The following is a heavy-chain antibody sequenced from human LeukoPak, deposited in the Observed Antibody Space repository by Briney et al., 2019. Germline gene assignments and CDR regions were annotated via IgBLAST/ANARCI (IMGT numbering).Heavy chain of an antibody. CDR2: INTISGGT. CDR3: ARDPPIGGADVFDI. D-gene: IGHD3-10*01. J-gene: IGHJ3*02. Sequence: SVKVSCTASGYTFTGYYMHWVRHAPQQGLEWIGWINTISGGTNYAQKFQGRVFMTRDTSISTAYMELSRLTSDDTDVYYCARDPPIGGADVFDIWGQGTMVTVSS. V-gene: IGHV1-2*02. CDR1: GYTFTGYY.